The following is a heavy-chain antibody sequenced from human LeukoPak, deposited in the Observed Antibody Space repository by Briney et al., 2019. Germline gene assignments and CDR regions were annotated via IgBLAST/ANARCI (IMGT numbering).Heavy chain of an antibody. CDR3: ARDEYGSGSYNDY. CDR2: IYSGGST. Sequence: PGGSLRLSCAASGFTVSSNYMSWVRQAPRKGLEWVSVIYSGGSTYYADSVKGRFTISRDNSKNTLYLQMDSLRAEDTAVYYCARDEYGSGSYNDYWGQGTLVTVSS. CDR1: GFTVSSNY. V-gene: IGHV3-66*01. D-gene: IGHD3-10*01. J-gene: IGHJ4*02.